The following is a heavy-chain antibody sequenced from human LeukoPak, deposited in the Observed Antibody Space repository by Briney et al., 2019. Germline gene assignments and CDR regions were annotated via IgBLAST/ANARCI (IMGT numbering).Heavy chain of an antibody. CDR1: GFTFSDHY. V-gene: IGHV3-72*01. D-gene: IGHD1-26*01. Sequence: HPGGSLRLSCAASGFTFSDHYMDWVRQAPGKGLEWVGRSRKEAYSYATEYAASVKGRFTISRDDSKNLLYLHMNSLKTEDTAVYYCARITWADGMEDYWGQGTLVTVSS. CDR3: ARITWADGMEDY. J-gene: IGHJ4*02. CDR2: SRKEAYSYAT.